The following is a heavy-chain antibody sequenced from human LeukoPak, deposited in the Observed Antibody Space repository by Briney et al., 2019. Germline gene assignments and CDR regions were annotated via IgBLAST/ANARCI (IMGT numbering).Heavy chain of an antibody. CDR2: ITGSGGNT. CDR1: GFIFSSYS. Sequence: GGSLRLSCAASGFIFSSYSMSWVRQAPGKGLEWVSVITGSGGNTYYADSVKGRFTTSKDNSKNTVYLQMSSLRVDDTAVYYCAKAASSSWPSYYYGMDVWGQGTTVTVSS. CDR3: AKAASSSWPSYYYGMDV. V-gene: IGHV3-23*01. J-gene: IGHJ6*02. D-gene: IGHD6-13*01.